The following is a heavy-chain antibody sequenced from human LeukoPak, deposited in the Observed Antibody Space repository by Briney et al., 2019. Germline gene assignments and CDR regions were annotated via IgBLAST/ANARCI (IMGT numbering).Heavy chain of an antibody. CDR2: IYYSGST. Sequence: SETLSLTCTVSGGSISSSSYYWGWIRQPPGKGLEWIGRIYYSGSTYYNPSLKSRVTISVDTSKNQFSLKLSSVTAADTAVYYCARHGPRDPMIVVVITPFDYWGQGTLVTVSS. D-gene: IGHD3-22*01. CDR3: ARHGPRDPMIVVVITPFDY. J-gene: IGHJ4*02. V-gene: IGHV4-39*01. CDR1: GGSISSSSYY.